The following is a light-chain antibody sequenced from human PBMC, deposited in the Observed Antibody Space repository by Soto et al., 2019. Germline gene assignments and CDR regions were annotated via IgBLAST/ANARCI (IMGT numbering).Light chain of an antibody. Sequence: QSVLTQPPSVSGAPGQGVIISCTGSSSNIGAGYDVHWYQQLPGTAPKLLIYGNSNRPSGVPDRFSGSKSGTSAFLAITGLQAEDEADYYCQSYDTSLSGSRVFGGGTKATVL. CDR2: GNS. J-gene: IGLJ2*01. CDR3: QSYDTSLSGSRV. V-gene: IGLV1-40*01. CDR1: SSNIGAGYD.